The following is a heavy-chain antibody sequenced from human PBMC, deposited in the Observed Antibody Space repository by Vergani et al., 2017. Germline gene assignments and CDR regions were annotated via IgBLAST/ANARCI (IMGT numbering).Heavy chain of an antibody. V-gene: IGHV3-23*01. CDR3: GKAGAVGGSRPTDY. Sequence: EVQLLESGGGLVQPGGSLRLSCAASGFTFSSYAMSWVRQAPGKGLEWVSAISGSGGSTYYADSVKGRFTISRDTSKNTLYLQMNSLRAEDTAVYYCGKAGAVGGSRPTDYWGQGTLVTVSS. CDR2: ISGSGGST. J-gene: IGHJ4*02. CDR1: GFTFSSYA. D-gene: IGHD6-19*01.